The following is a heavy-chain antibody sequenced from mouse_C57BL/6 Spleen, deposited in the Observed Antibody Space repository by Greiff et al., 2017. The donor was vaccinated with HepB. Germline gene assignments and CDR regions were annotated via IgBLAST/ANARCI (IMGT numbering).Heavy chain of an antibody. CDR1: GYAFSSSW. CDR3: ARDGYYYGSSGPFFGAMDY. D-gene: IGHD1-1*01. CDR2: IYPGDGDT. J-gene: IGHJ4*01. Sequence: VHLVESGPELVKPGASVKISCKASGYAFSSSWMNWVKQRPGKGLEWIGRIYPGDGDTNYNGKFKGKATLTADKSSSTAYMQLSSLTSEDSAVYFCARDGYYYGSSGPFFGAMDYWGQGTSVTVSS. V-gene: IGHV1-82*01.